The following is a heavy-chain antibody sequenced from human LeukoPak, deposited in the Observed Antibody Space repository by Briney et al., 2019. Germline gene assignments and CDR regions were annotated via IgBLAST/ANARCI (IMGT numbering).Heavy chain of an antibody. Sequence: GESLKISCKGSGYSFTSYWIGWVRQMPGKGLEWMGIIYRGDSDTRYSPSFQGQVTISADKSISTAYLQWSSLKASDTAMYYCARPHHAYYGSGSYYGFFGYWGQGTLVTVSS. CDR3: ARPHHAYYGSGSYYGFFGY. J-gene: IGHJ4*02. V-gene: IGHV5-51*01. CDR1: GYSFTSYW. D-gene: IGHD3-10*01. CDR2: IYRGDSDT.